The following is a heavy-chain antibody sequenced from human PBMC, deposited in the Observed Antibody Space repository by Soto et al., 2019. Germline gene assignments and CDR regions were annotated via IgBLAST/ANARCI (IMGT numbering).Heavy chain of an antibody. Sequence: PSETLSLTCTVSGGSISSSSYYWGWIRQPPGKGLEWIGSIYYSGSTYYNSSLKSRVTISVDTSKNQFSLKLSPVTAADTAVYYCARHHWTRTVDYWGQGTLVTVSS. V-gene: IGHV4-39*01. CDR1: GGSISSSSYY. CDR2: IYYSGST. J-gene: IGHJ4*02. D-gene: IGHD1-1*01. CDR3: ARHHWTRTVDY.